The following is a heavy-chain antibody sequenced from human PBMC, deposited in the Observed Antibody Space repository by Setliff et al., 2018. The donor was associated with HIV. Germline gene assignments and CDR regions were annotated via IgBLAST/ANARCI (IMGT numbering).Heavy chain of an antibody. Sequence: GASVKVSCKASGYKFTGHHIQWMRQAPGQGLEWMGRINLNSGGTNYAQKFQGRVTLTRDTSVTTVYMELTSLRSDDTAVYYCARKDGVGYCDSNSCYGIGPIDFWGQGSLVTVSS. CDR1: GYKFTGHH. V-gene: IGHV1-2*06. J-gene: IGHJ4*02. CDR2: INLNSGGT. CDR3: ARKDGVGYCDSNSCYGIGPIDF. D-gene: IGHD2-2*01.